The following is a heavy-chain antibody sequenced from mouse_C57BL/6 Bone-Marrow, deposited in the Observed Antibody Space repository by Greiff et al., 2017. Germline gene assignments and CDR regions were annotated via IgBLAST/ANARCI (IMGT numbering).Heavy chain of an antibody. D-gene: IGHD2-12*01. V-gene: IGHV1-61*01. CDR1: GYTFTSYW. CDR2: IYPSDSET. Sequence: QVQLVQPGAELVRPGSSVKLSCKASGYTFTSYWMDWVKQRPGQGLEWIGNIYPSDSETHYNQKFKDKATLTVDKSSSTAYMQLSSLTSADSAVYYGARDLYPYWYFDFWGTGTTVTVSS. J-gene: IGHJ1*03. CDR3: ARDLYPYWYFDF.